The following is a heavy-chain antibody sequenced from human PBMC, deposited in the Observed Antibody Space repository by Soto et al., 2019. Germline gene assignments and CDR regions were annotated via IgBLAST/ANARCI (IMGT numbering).Heavy chain of an antibody. J-gene: IGHJ6*03. Sequence: SETLSLTCTVSGGSISSSSYYWGWIRQPPGKGLEWIGSIYYSGSTYYNPSLKSRVTISVDTSKNQFSLKLSSVTAADTAVYYCARLRGIVVALGYYYYMDVWGKGTTVTVSS. CDR3: ARLRGIVVALGYYYYMDV. D-gene: IGHD2-2*01. CDR1: GGSISSSSYY. CDR2: IYYSGST. V-gene: IGHV4-39*01.